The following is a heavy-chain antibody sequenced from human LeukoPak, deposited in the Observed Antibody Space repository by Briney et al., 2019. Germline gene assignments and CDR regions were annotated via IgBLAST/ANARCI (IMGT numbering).Heavy chain of an antibody. CDR3: ARGSMGYSSGPRDGWFDP. Sequence: PGGSLRLSCAASGFTVSSNYMSWVRQAPGKGREWVSVIYSGGSTYYADSVKGRFTLSRDNSKKPVYLQMNSLRVEDRAVYYCARGSMGYSSGPRDGWFDPWGQGTLVTVSS. CDR2: IYSGGST. J-gene: IGHJ5*02. CDR1: GFTVSSNY. V-gene: IGHV3-66*01. D-gene: IGHD6-19*01.